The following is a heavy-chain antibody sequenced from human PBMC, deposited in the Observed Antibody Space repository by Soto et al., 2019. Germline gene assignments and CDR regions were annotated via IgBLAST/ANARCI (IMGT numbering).Heavy chain of an antibody. CDR2: ITGSGGST. J-gene: IGHJ5*02. D-gene: IGHD6-25*01. Sequence: EVQLLESGGGLVQSGGSLSLSCAASGFSFDTYALTWVRQAPGKGLEWVSGITGSGGSTYYADSVKGRFTISRDNSKNTLYLQMKSLSAEDTAVYYCAMASYRSGSYIGGNWFDPCGQGTLVTVSS. CDR1: GFSFDTYA. V-gene: IGHV3-23*01. CDR3: AMASYRSGSYIGGNWFDP.